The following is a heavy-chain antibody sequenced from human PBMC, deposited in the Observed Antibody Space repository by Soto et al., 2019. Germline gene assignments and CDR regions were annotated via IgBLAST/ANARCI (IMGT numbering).Heavy chain of an antibody. Sequence: ASVKVSCKVSGYTLTELSMHWVRQPPGKGLEWMGGFDPEDAETIYARRFQGRVTMTEDTSTDTAYMELSSLRSEDTAVYYCAAGVVPYGMDVWGQGTTVTVSS. D-gene: IGHD2-15*01. CDR2: FDPEDAET. CDR3: AAGVVPYGMDV. V-gene: IGHV1-24*01. CDR1: GYTLTELS. J-gene: IGHJ6*02.